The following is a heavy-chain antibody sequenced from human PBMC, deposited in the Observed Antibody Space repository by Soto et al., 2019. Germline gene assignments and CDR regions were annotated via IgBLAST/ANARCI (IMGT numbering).Heavy chain of an antibody. CDR1: GFTFSSNW. CDR2: INSDGSIT. Sequence: LRLSCAASGFTFSSNWMHWVRQAPGKGLVWVSRINSDGSITGYADSVKGQFTISRDNAKNTLYLQMNSLRAEDTAVYYCARGSSSWYVSFDYWGQGILVTVSS. D-gene: IGHD6-13*01. J-gene: IGHJ4*02. CDR3: ARGSSSWYVSFDY. V-gene: IGHV3-74*01.